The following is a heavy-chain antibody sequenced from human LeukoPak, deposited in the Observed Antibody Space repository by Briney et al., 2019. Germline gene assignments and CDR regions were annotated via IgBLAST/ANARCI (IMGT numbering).Heavy chain of an antibody. CDR1: GYTFTGYY. J-gene: IGHJ4*02. Sequence: SVKVSCKASGYTFTGYYMHWVRQAPGQGLEWMGGIIPIFGTANYAQKFQGRVTITADKSTSTAYMELSSLRSEDTAVYYCARQDTAMVVGYYFDYWGQGTLVTVSS. D-gene: IGHD5-18*01. CDR3: ARQDTAMVVGYYFDY. CDR2: IIPIFGTA. V-gene: IGHV1-69*06.